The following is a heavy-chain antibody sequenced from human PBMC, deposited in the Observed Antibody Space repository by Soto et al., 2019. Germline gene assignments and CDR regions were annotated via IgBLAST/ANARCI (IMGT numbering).Heavy chain of an antibody. V-gene: IGHV4-39*01. D-gene: IGHD4-17*01. J-gene: IGHJ5*02. CDR2: IYYSGST. CDR1: GGSISSSSYY. CDR3: ARPNGDYVRWFDP. Sequence: KQSPTLSLPCTVSGGSISSSSYYWGWIRQPPGKGLEWIGSIYYSGSTYYNPSLKSRVTISVDTSKNQFSLKLSSVTAADTAVYYCARPNGDYVRWFDPWGQGTLVTVSS.